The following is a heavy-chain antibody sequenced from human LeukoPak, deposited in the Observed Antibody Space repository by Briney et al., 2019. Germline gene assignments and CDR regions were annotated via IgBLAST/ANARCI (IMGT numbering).Heavy chain of an antibody. CDR2: INSDGSST. CDR3: ARSRYDYIWGIDY. Sequence: GGSLRLSCAASGFTFSSYWMHWVRQVPGKGLVWVSRINSDGSSTSYADSVKGRFTISRDNAKNTLYLQMNSLRDEDTAVFYCARSRYDYIWGIDYWGQGTLVTISS. J-gene: IGHJ4*02. CDR1: GFTFSSYW. D-gene: IGHD3-16*01. V-gene: IGHV3-74*01.